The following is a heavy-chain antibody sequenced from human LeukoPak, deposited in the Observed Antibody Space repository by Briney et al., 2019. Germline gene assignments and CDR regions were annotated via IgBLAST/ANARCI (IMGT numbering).Heavy chain of an antibody. CDR1: GGSISSSSYD. Sequence: SETLSLTCTVSGGSISSSSYDWGWIRQPPGKGLEWIGSIYYSGSTYYNPSLKSRVTISVDTSKNQFSLKLSSVTAADTAVYYCARALYGDYTAFDIWGQGTMVTVSS. J-gene: IGHJ3*02. V-gene: IGHV4-39*01. CDR3: ARALYGDYTAFDI. D-gene: IGHD4-17*01. CDR2: IYYSGST.